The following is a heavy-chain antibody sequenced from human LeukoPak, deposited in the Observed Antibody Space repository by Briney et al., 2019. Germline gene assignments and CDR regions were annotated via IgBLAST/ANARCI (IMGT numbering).Heavy chain of an antibody. D-gene: IGHD1-26*01. CDR2: IRPDGNEI. Sequence: PGGSLRLSCAASEFTLSNYWMSWVRQTPGKGPEWVANIRPDGNEIYYVDSVKGRFTISRDNARNSLYLQMNSLRAEDTAVYYCARDKIVGPTKFDYWGQGTLVTVSS. CDR1: EFTLSNYW. V-gene: IGHV3-7*01. J-gene: IGHJ4*02. CDR3: ARDKIVGPTKFDY.